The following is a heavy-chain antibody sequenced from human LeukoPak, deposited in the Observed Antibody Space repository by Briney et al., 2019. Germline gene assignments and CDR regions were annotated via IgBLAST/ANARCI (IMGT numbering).Heavy chain of an antibody. CDR1: GLTVSNNY. D-gene: IGHD2/OR15-2a*01. Sequence: HPWGSLRLSCAASGLTVSNNYLSWVRQAPGKGLEWVSVLYVDGSTYYADSVKGRLTISRDNSKNMMYLQMNSLRADDTAVYYCARDVSSRHLDYWGQGTLVTVSS. V-gene: IGHV3-66*01. CDR2: LYVDGST. CDR3: ARDVSSRHLDY. J-gene: IGHJ4*02.